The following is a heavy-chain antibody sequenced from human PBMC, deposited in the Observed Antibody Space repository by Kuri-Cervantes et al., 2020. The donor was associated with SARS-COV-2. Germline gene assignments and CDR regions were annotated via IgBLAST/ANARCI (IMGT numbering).Heavy chain of an antibody. D-gene: IGHD2-15*01. Sequence: LSLTCAASGFTFSSHGMHWVRQAPGKGLEWVAVIWYDGSNKYYADSVKGRFTISRDNSKNTLYLQMNSLRAEDTAVYYCARSSGQIFYYYGMDVWGQGTTVTVSS. CDR3: ARSSGQIFYYYGMDV. CDR1: GFTFSSHG. CDR2: IWYDGSNK. J-gene: IGHJ6*02. V-gene: IGHV3-33*08.